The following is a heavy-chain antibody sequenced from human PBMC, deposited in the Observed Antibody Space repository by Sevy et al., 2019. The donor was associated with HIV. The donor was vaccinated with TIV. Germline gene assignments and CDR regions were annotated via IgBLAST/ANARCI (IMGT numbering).Heavy chain of an antibody. J-gene: IGHJ6*02. D-gene: IGHD2-15*01. CDR3: AEDTELGDCGGGSCYEGIYYYYGMDV. CDR1: GFTFDDDA. V-gene: IGHV3-9*01. CDR2: ISWNSGSI. Sequence: GGSLRLSCAASGFTFDDDAMHWVRQAPGKDLEWVSGISWNSGSIGYADSVKGRFTISRDNAKNSLYLQMNSLRAEDKALYYCAEDTELGDCGGGSCYEGIYYYYGMDVWGQGTTVTVSS.